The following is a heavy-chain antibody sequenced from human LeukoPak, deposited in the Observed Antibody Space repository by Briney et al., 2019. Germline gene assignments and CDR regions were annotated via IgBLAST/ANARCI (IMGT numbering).Heavy chain of an antibody. V-gene: IGHV1-24*01. J-gene: IGHJ4*02. CDR3: ARPNFSQQLGAFDY. Sequence: ASVTVSCKVSGYTLTELSMHWVRQAPGKGLEWMGGFDPEDGETIYAQKLQGRVTMTTDTSTSTAYMDLRSLSSDDTAVYYCARPNFSQQLGAFDYWGQGTLVTVSS. CDR1: GYTLTELS. CDR2: FDPEDGET. D-gene: IGHD6-13*01.